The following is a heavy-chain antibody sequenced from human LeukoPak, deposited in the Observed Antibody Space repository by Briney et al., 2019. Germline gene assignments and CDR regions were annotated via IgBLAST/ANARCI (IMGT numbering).Heavy chain of an antibody. CDR3: AKLKYDGRGYTSTVYFDT. CDR2: VSSSGSTI. D-gene: IGHD3-22*01. J-gene: IGHJ4*02. Sequence: PGGSLRLSCAASGFTFSDCYMTWFRQAPGKGLKFVSYVSSSGSTIYYADSVKGRFTISRDNSKNTLYLQMNSLRAEDTAVYYCAKLKYDGRGYTSTVYFDTWGQGTLVTVSS. CDR1: GFTFSDCY. V-gene: IGHV3-11*01.